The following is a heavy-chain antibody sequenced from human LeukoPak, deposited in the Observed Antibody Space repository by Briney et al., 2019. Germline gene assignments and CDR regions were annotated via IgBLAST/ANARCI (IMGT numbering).Heavy chain of an antibody. CDR1: GGTFGSYG. J-gene: IGHJ4*02. D-gene: IGHD1-7*01. CDR3: ARDRVTGTPTGADY. CDR2: IIPMVDST. V-gene: IGHV1-69*04. Sequence: SVKVSCKASGGTFGSYGFIWVRQAPGQGLERVARIIPMVDSTDHAQKFEGRVTITADKSTSTAYVELSSLRSEDTAVYYCARDRVTGTPTGADYWGQGTLVTVSS.